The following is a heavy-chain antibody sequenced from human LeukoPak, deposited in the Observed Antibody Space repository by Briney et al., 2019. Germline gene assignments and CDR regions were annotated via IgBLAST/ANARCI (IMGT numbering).Heavy chain of an antibody. V-gene: IGHV3-23*01. CDR3: AKDLNPREAGATIDY. D-gene: IGHD1-26*01. J-gene: IGHJ4*02. Sequence: GGSLRLSCTASGFTFSTCGMTWARQAPGKGLEWVSSISGNDDGTYYADSVKGRFTISRDNSKNTLYLQMNSLRAEDTAVYHCAKDLNPREAGATIDYWGQGTLVTVSS. CDR2: ISGNDDGT. CDR1: GFTFSTCG.